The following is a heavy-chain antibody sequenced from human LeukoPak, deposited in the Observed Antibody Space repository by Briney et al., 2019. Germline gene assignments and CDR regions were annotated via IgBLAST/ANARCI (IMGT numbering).Heavy chain of an antibody. CDR3: ATGAYYDSSGYSAQFDP. Sequence: GATVKISCKVSGYTFTDYYMHWVQQAPGKGLEWMGGFDPEDGETIYAQKFQGRVTMTEDTSTDTAYMELSSLRSEDTAVYYCATGAYYDSSGYSAQFDPWGQGTLVTVSS. CDR1: GYTFTDYY. J-gene: IGHJ5*02. CDR2: FDPEDGET. V-gene: IGHV1-69-2*01. D-gene: IGHD3-22*01.